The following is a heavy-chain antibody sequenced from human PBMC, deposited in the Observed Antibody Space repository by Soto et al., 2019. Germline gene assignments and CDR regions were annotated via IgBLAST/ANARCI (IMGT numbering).Heavy chain of an antibody. CDR1: GFTFSSYA. CDR3: AKDRSRNDYGGNPIDY. CDR2: ISGSGGST. J-gene: IGHJ4*02. D-gene: IGHD4-17*01. Sequence: PGGSLRLSCAASGFTFSSYAMSWVRQAPGKGLEWVSAISGSGGSTYYADSVKGRFTISRDNSKNTLYLQMNSLRAEDTAVYYCAKDRSRNDYGGNPIDYWGQGTLVTVSS. V-gene: IGHV3-23*01.